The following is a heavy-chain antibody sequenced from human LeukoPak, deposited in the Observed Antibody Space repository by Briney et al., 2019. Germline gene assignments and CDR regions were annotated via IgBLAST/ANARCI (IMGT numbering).Heavy chain of an antibody. D-gene: IGHD6-13*01. Sequence: TLSLTCTVSGGSISSGGYYWSWIRQHPGKGLEWIGYIYYSGSTYYNPSLKSRVTISVDTSKNQFSLKLSSVTAADTAVYYCARGGYSSSWYRLIDYWGQGTLVTVSS. V-gene: IGHV4-31*03. CDR3: ARGGYSSSWYRLIDY. J-gene: IGHJ4*02. CDR1: GGSISSGGYY. CDR2: IYYSGST.